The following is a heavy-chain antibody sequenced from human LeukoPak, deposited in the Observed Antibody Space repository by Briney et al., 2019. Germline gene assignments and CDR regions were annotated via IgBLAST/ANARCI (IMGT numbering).Heavy chain of an antibody. Sequence: GGSLRLSCAASGFTFSSYAMTWVGQAPGKGVEWVETISGSGGTTYYADSVKGRFTISRDNSKNTLYLQMNSLRAGDTAVYYCKEVDFWGQGTLVTVSS. CDR2: ISGSGGTT. CDR1: GFTFSSYA. CDR3: KEVDF. V-gene: IGHV3-23*01. J-gene: IGHJ4*02.